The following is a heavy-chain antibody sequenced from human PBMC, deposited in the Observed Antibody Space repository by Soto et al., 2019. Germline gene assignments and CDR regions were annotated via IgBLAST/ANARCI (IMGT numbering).Heavy chain of an antibody. J-gene: IGHJ6*02. D-gene: IGHD6-13*01. Sequence: GGSLRLSCAASGFTFNNYVMHWVRQAPGKGLEWVAVIWNDGNGYYYANSVKGRFTISRDNSKNTLYLQMSSLRVEDTAVYYCARRQISPPTPAAASARGGMDAWGQGTTVTVS. CDR1: GFTFNNYV. V-gene: IGHV3-33*01. CDR2: IWNDGNGY. CDR3: ARRQISPPTPAAASARGGMDA.